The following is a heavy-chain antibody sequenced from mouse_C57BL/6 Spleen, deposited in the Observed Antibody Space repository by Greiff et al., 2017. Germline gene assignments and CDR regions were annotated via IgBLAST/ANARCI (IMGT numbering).Heavy chain of an antibody. Sequence: LQQSGAELVRPGSSVTLSCKDSYFAFMASAMHWVQQTPGHGLEWLGSFTMCSDDTEYSDNCKGKARLTANTSSSTAYMERSSLTSEASAVYYCARWDYGFAYWGQGTLVTVSA. CDR3: ARWDYGFAY. J-gene: IGHJ3*01. CDR1: YFAFMASA. V-gene: IGHV1-49*01. D-gene: IGHD1-1*01. CDR2: FTMCSDDT.